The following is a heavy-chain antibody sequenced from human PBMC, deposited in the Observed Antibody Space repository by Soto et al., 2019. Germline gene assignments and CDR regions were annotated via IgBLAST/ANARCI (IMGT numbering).Heavy chain of an antibody. CDR2: ISSSSSTI. V-gene: IGHV3-48*01. CDR3: AVGIAVAGYWYFDL. CDR1: GFTFSSYS. D-gene: IGHD6-19*01. Sequence: GGSLRLSCAASGFTFSSYSMNWVRQAPGKGLEWVSYISSSSSTIYYADSVKGRFTISRDNAKNSLYLQMNSLRAEDTAVYYCAVGIAVAGYWYFDLWGRGTLVTVSS. J-gene: IGHJ2*01.